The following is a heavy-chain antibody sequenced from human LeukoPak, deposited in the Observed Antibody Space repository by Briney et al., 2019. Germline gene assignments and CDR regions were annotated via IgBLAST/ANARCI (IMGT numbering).Heavy chain of an antibody. J-gene: IGHJ4*02. D-gene: IGHD3-22*01. V-gene: IGHV1-8*03. CDR2: MNPNSGHT. CDR3: ARSYYYDNSGYFPTDY. CDR1: GGTFTSCD. Sequence: ASVKVSCKASGGTFTSCDINWVRQATGQGLEWMGWMNPNSGHTDYAQKFQGRVTITRNTSISTAYMELSSLRSEDTAVYYCARSYYYDNSGYFPTDYWGQGTLVTVSS.